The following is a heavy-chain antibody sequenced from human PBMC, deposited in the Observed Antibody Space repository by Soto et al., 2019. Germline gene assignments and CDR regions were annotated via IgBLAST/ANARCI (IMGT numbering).Heavy chain of an antibody. CDR2: IDPSGSYT. V-gene: IGHV5-10-1*01. D-gene: IGHD6-19*01. CDR3: ATPWYSSGDRRLDY. J-gene: IGHJ4*02. CDR1: GYSFTSYW. Sequence: PGESLKISWKGSGYSFTSYWVSWVRQMPGKGLEWMGRIDPSGSYTNYSPSFQGHVTISADKHISTAYLQRSSLKASDTAMYYCATPWYSSGDRRLDYWGQGTLVTVSS.